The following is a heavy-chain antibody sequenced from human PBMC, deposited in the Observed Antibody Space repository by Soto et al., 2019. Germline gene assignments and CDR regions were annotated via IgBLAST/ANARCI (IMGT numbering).Heavy chain of an antibody. Sequence: GGSLRLSCAASGFTFSSYGMHWVRQAPGKGLEWVTVISYDGSNKYYAETVKGRFTISRDNSKNTLYLQMNSLRAEDTAVYYCAKPVLRYFDWFSMDVWGQGTTVTVSS. V-gene: IGHV3-30*18. D-gene: IGHD3-9*01. CDR2: ISYDGSNK. CDR1: GFTFSSYG. CDR3: AKPVLRYFDWFSMDV. J-gene: IGHJ6*02.